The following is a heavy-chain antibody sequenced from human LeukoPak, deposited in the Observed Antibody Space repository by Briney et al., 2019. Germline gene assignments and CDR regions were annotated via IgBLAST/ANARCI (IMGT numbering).Heavy chain of an antibody. Sequence: GGSLRLSCAASGFTFSTYAMSWVRQAPGKGLEWVSTISGSGASTYYADSVKGRFTISRDNSKNTLHLQMNSLRAEDTAVYYCAKSRIVLVHYFDYWGQGTLVTVSS. J-gene: IGHJ4*02. CDR1: GFTFSTYA. CDR2: ISGSGAST. V-gene: IGHV3-23*01. CDR3: AKSRIVLVHYFDY. D-gene: IGHD1-26*01.